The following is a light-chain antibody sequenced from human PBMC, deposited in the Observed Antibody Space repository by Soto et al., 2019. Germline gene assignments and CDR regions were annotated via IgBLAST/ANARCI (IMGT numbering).Light chain of an antibody. CDR2: SNN. CDR3: AAWDDSLRWV. V-gene: IGLV1-44*01. CDR1: SSNIGSNT. Sequence: QPVLTQPPSASGTPGQRVTISCSGSSSNIGSNTVNWYQQLPGTAPKLLIYSNNQRPSGVPDRFSGSKSGTSASLAISGLQSEDEADYYCAAWDDSLRWVFGGGTKLTVL. J-gene: IGLJ3*02.